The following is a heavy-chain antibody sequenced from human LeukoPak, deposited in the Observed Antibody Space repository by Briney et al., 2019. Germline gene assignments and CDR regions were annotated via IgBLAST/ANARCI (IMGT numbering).Heavy chain of an antibody. Sequence: GGSLRLSCAASGFTFSSYAMSWVRQAPGKGLEWVSAISGSGGSTYYADSVKGRFTISRDNSKNTLYLQMNSLRAEDTAVYYCAKERGGGIVVVVAATRGAFDIRGQGTMVTVSS. D-gene: IGHD2-15*01. CDR2: ISGSGGST. J-gene: IGHJ3*02. CDR3: AKERGGGIVVVVAATRGAFDI. CDR1: GFTFSSYA. V-gene: IGHV3-23*01.